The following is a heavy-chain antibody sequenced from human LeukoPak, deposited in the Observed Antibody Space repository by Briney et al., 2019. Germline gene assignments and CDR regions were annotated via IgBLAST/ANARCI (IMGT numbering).Heavy chain of an antibody. CDR2: ISNSGSNI. CDR3: AKEDSNGWYFFDY. D-gene: IGHD6-19*01. Sequence: PGWALRLTCAASGCTFSSHEMNWVRQAPGKGREWVSYISNSGSNIYYAASVSGRFTISRDNAKNSLYLQMNSLRAEDTAVYYCAKEDSNGWYFFDYWGQGTLVTASS. CDR1: GCTFSSHE. J-gene: IGHJ4*02. V-gene: IGHV3-48*03.